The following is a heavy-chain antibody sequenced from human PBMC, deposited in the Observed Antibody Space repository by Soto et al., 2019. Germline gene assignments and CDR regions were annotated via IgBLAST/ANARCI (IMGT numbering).Heavy chain of an antibody. CDR3: ARDKPGQWLASDY. D-gene: IGHD6-19*01. Sequence: QVQLVESGGGVVQPGRSLRLSCAASGFTFSSYGMHWVRQAPGKGLEWVAVIWYDGSNKYYADSVKGRFTISRDNSKNTLYLQMNSLRAEDTAVYYCARDKPGQWLASDYWGQGTLVTVSS. CDR1: GFTFSSYG. CDR2: IWYDGSNK. V-gene: IGHV3-33*01. J-gene: IGHJ4*02.